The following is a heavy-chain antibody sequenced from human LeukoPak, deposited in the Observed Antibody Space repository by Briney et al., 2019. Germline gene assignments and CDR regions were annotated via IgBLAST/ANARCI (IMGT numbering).Heavy chain of an antibody. J-gene: IGHJ4*02. CDR2: IYYTGST. V-gene: IGHV4-59*08. CDR1: GGSIGSYY. CDR3: VRRKSGSSETDY. Sequence: SETLSLTCIVSGGSIGSYYWSWIRQPPGKGLEWIGYIYYTGSTNYNPSLKSRVSISVDTSKNQFSLKLNSVTAADTAMYYCVRRKSGSSETDYWGRGTLVTVSS. D-gene: IGHD1-26*01.